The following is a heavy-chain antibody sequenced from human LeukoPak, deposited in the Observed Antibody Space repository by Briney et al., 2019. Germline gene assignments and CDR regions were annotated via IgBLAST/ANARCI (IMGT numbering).Heavy chain of an antibody. Sequence: GGSLRLSCAASGFTFSSYEMNWVRQAPGKGLEWVSYISSSGSTIYYPDSVKGRFTISRDNAKNSLYLQMNSLRAEDTAVYYCARAPMVRGVPDYWGQGTLVTVSS. V-gene: IGHV3-48*03. CDR3: ARAPMVRGVPDY. D-gene: IGHD3-10*01. CDR2: ISSSGSTI. J-gene: IGHJ4*02. CDR1: GFTFSSYE.